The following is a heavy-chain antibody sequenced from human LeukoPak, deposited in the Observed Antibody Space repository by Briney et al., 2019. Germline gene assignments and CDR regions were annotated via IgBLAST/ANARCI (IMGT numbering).Heavy chain of an antibody. CDR2: INPNSGGT. CDR3: ARELAVAGPFDY. J-gene: IGHJ4*02. D-gene: IGHD6-19*01. CDR1: GYTFTGHY. V-gene: IGHV1-2*02. Sequence: ASVKVSCKPSGYTFTGHYIYWVRQAPGQGLEWMGWINPNSGGTNYAQKFQGRVTMTRDTSISTAYMELSRLRSDDTAVYYCARELAVAGPFDYWGQGTLVTVSS.